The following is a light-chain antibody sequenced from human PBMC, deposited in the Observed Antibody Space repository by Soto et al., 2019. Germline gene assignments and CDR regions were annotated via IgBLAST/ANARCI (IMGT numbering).Light chain of an antibody. CDR1: SSDVGSYNL. Sequence: QSALTQPASVSGSPGQSITISCTGSSSDVGSYNLVSWYQQHPGKAPKLMIYEGNKRPSGVSNRFSGSKSANTASLTISGLQTEDEADYYGCSYAGTNTFVFGTGTKFTVL. CDR3: CSYAGTNTFV. CDR2: EGN. J-gene: IGLJ1*01. V-gene: IGLV2-23*01.